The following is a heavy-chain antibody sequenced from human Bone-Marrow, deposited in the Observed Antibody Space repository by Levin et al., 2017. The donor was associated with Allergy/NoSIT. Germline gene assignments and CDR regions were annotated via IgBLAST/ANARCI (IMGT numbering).Heavy chain of an antibody. CDR1: GFTFSSNW. Sequence: PGGSLRLSCAASGFTFSSNWMTWVRQAPGKGLEWVATINKEGGDIVYVDSVKGRFTISRDNAKNSLYLQMSTLRVEDTAIYYCTRNLGHYRLDSWGQGTLVTVSS. D-gene: IGHD1-26*01. CDR2: INKEGGDI. CDR3: TRNLGHYRLDS. V-gene: IGHV3-7*01. J-gene: IGHJ4*02.